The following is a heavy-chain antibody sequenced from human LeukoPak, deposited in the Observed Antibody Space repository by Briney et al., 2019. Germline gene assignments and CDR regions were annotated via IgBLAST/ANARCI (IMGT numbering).Heavy chain of an antibody. CDR3: ARHEVAGSRNAFDI. Sequence: PSETLSLTCTVSGGSISSYYWNWIRQPPGKGLEWIGYIYTSGSTNYNPSLKSRVTISVDTSRNQFSLKLSSVTAAYTAVYYCARHEVAGSRNAFDIWGQGTMVTVSS. D-gene: IGHD6-19*01. CDR1: GGSISSYY. V-gene: IGHV4-4*09. CDR2: IYTSGST. J-gene: IGHJ3*02.